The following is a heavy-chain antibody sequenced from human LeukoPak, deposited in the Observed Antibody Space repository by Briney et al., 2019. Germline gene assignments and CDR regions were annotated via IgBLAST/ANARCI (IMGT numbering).Heavy chain of an antibody. V-gene: IGHV4-38-2*02. Sequence: SETLSLTCTVSGYSISSGYYWGWIRQPPGKGLEWIGSIYHSGSTYYNPSLKSRVTISVDTSKNQFSLKLSSVTAADTAVYYCASNHGDGLGPYTRGFDYWGQGTLVTVSS. CDR2: IYHSGST. CDR1: GYSISSGYY. D-gene: IGHD2-2*02. J-gene: IGHJ4*02. CDR3: ASNHGDGLGPYTRGFDY.